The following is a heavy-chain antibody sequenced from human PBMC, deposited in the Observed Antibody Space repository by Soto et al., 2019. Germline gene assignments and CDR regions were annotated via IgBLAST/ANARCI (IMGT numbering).Heavy chain of an antibody. CDR1: GGTCSSYA. CDR2: IIPIFGTA. D-gene: IGHD2-21*02. J-gene: IGHJ6*02. CDR3: ASWSGYCGGDCSDAYYYYGMDV. V-gene: IGHV1-69*01. Sequence: QVQLVQSGAEVKKPGSSVKVSCKASGGTCSSYAISWVRQAPGQGLEWMGGIIPIFGTANYAQKFQGRVTITADESTSTAYMELSSLRSQDTAVYFCASWSGYCGGDCSDAYYYYGMDVWGHGTTVTVSS.